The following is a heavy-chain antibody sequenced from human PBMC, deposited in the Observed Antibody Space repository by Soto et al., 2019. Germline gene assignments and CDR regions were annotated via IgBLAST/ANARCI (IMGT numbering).Heavy chain of an antibody. CDR3: ARDTPASFGELLYYYGMDV. J-gene: IGHJ6*02. CDR2: IKQDGSEK. Sequence: GGSLRLSCAASGFTFSSDWMSWVRQAPGKGLEWVANIKQDGSEKYYVDAVKGRFTISRDNAKNSLYLQMNSLRAEDTAVYYCARDTPASFGELLYYYGMDVWGQGTTVTVSS. CDR1: GFTFSSDW. V-gene: IGHV3-7*03. D-gene: IGHD3-10*01.